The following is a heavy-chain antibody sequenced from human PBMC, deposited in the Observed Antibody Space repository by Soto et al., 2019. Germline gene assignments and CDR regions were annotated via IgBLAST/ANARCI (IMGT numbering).Heavy chain of an antibody. CDR1: EFTFSSYW. Sequence: PGGSLRLSCAASEFTFSSYWMHWVRQAPGKGLVWVSRINSDESSTNYADSVKGRFTISRDNAKNTLYLQMDSLRAEDTAVYYCARATLSSGWIDYWGQGTLVTVSS. CDR3: ARATLSSGWIDY. D-gene: IGHD6-19*01. CDR2: INSDESST. V-gene: IGHV3-74*01. J-gene: IGHJ4*02.